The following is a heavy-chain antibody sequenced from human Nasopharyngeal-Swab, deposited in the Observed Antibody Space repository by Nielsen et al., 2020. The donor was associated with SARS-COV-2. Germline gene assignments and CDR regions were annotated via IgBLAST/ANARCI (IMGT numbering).Heavy chain of an antibody. J-gene: IGHJ4*02. D-gene: IGHD6-13*01. CDR2: ISGSGGST. Sequence: WIRQPPGKGLEWASAISGSGGSTYYADSVKGRFTISRDNSKNTLYLQMNSLRAEDTAVYYCAKVYGSSWYYYFDYWGQGTLVTVSS. V-gene: IGHV3-23*01. CDR3: AKVYGSSWYYYFDY.